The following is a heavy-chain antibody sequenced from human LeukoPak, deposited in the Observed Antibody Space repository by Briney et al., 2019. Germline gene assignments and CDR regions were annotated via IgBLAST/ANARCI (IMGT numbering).Heavy chain of an antibody. V-gene: IGHV3-20*04. J-gene: IGHJ4*02. CDR2: INWNGHST. Sequence: LRLSCAASGFTFHDYAMSWVRQAPGKELESVSAINWNGHSTGCADSVQGRFTISRDHARNSLYLQLNSLTAEDTALHYCAREARYSYNFYFVYWGQGTLVTVSS. CDR3: AREARYSYNFYFVY. D-gene: IGHD5-18*01. CDR1: GFTFHDYA.